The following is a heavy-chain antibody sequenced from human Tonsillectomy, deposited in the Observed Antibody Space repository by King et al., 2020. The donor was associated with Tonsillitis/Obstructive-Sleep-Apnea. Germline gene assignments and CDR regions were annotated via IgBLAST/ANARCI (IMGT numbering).Heavy chain of an antibody. Sequence: VQLVESGGGLVQPGGSLRLSCAASGFTVSSNYMSWVRQAPGKGLEWVSVIYSGGSTYYADSVKGRFTISRDNSKNTLYLQMNSLRAEDTAVYYCARSAAGTKNAFDIWGQGTMVTVSS. CDR3: ARSAAGTKNAFDI. J-gene: IGHJ3*02. CDR2: IYSGGST. D-gene: IGHD6-13*01. CDR1: GFTVSSNY. V-gene: IGHV3-66*01.